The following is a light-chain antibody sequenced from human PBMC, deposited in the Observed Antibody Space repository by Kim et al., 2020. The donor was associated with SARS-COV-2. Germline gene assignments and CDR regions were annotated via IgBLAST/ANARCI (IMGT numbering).Light chain of an antibody. CDR3: QQYNNWPLT. J-gene: IGKJ5*01. V-gene: IGKV3-15*01. Sequence: GSPGERATLSCRASQSVSSNLAWYQQKPGQAPRLLIYGASTRATGIPARFSGSGSGTEFTLTISSLQSEDFAVYYCQQYNNWPLTFGQGTRLEIK. CDR1: QSVSSN. CDR2: GAS.